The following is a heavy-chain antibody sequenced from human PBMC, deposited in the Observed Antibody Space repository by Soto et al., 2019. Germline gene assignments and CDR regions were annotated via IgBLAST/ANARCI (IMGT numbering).Heavy chain of an antibody. Sequence: QVQLVESGGGLVKPGGSLRVSCAASGFTFSDDYMSWIRQAPGKGLEWVSYISGSGSIIYYADSVKGRFTISRDNAKNSLYMXMNSLRAEDTAVYYCARDGDYYDSSGYFLRDAFDIWGQGTMVTVSS. CDR3: ARDGDYYDSSGYFLRDAFDI. D-gene: IGHD3-22*01. V-gene: IGHV3-11*01. CDR1: GFTFSDDY. CDR2: ISGSGSII. J-gene: IGHJ3*02.